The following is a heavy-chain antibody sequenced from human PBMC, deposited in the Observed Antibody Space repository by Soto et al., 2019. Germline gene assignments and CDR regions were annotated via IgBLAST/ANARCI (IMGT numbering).Heavy chain of an antibody. J-gene: IGHJ4*02. D-gene: IGHD2-2*01. CDR1: GFTFGDHD. CDR2: ISGKAYGGTT. V-gene: IGHV3-49*03. CDR3: ARVGCTSTSCYYLFGF. Sequence: GGSLRLSCTTSGFTFGDHDMSWLRQAPGKGLEWLGFISGKAYGGTTEYAASVKGRFAMSRVDSQGIVYLQMNSLKTDDTAVYYCARVGCTSTSCYYLFGFWGQGSLVTVSS.